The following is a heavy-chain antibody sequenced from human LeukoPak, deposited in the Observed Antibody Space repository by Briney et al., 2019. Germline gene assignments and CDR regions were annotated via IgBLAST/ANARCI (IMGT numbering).Heavy chain of an antibody. D-gene: IGHD3-22*01. Sequence: GESLKISCKGSGYSFTSYWIGWVRQMPGKGLEWMGIIYPGDSDTRYSPSFQGQVTISADKSISTAYLQWSSLKASDTAMYYCASPASKSMIVVVHDAFDIWGQGTMVTVSS. CDR1: GYSFTSYW. CDR3: ASPASKSMIVVVHDAFDI. J-gene: IGHJ3*02. V-gene: IGHV5-51*01. CDR2: IYPGDSDT.